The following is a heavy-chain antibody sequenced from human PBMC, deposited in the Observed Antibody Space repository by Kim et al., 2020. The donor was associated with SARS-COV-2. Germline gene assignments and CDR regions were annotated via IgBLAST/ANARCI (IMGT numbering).Heavy chain of an antibody. J-gene: IGHJ4*02. CDR3: ASGYSSSWFAIDY. D-gene: IGHD6-13*01. Sequence: SAQKFQGRVTLTADESTSTAYMELSSLRSEDTAVYYCASGYSSSWFAIDYWGQGTLVTVSS. V-gene: IGHV1-69*01.